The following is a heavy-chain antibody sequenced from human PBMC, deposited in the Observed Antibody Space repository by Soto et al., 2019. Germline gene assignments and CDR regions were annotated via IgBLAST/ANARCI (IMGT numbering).Heavy chain of an antibody. D-gene: IGHD2-15*01. Sequence: DVQLVESGGGLVKPGGSLRVSCAASGFAFNTFTMNWVRQAPGKGLEWVSSISGNSRYIYYADSLKGRFTISRDNAKKSLYLQMNRLRADDTAVYYCARDFSGFGGGPLDYWGQGTLVTVSS. V-gene: IGHV3-21*02. CDR3: ARDFSGFGGGPLDY. CDR2: ISGNSRYI. CDR1: GFAFNTFT. J-gene: IGHJ4*02.